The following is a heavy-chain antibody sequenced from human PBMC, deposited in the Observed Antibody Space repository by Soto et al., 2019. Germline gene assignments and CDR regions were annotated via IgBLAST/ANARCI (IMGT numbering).Heavy chain of an antibody. D-gene: IGHD3-22*01. CDR2: LYYSGST. J-gene: IGHJ4*02. CDR1: GGSISSGDHY. V-gene: IGHV4-30-4*01. Sequence: SETLSLTCTVSGGSISSGDHYWSWIRQPPGKGLEWIGYLYYSGSTYYNPSLKSRVTISVDTSKNQFSLKLSSVTAADTAVYYCARVAGNYYDRATSYFDYWGQGTLVTVSS. CDR3: ARVAGNYYDRATSYFDY.